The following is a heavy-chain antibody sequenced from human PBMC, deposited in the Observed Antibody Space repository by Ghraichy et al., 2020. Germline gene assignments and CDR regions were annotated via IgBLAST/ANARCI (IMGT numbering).Heavy chain of an antibody. CDR3: ARVSDGSRWVLDY. D-gene: IGHD5-24*01. V-gene: IGHV3-72*01. CDR2: TRNKVKTYTT. J-gene: IGHJ4*02. Sequence: GGSLRLSCAASGFTFSDHYMDWVRQAPGKGLEWVGRTRNKVKTYTTEYAASVKGRFTISRDDSKNSLYLQMNSLKTEDTAVYYCARVSDGSRWVLDYWGQGTLVTVSS. CDR1: GFTFSDHY.